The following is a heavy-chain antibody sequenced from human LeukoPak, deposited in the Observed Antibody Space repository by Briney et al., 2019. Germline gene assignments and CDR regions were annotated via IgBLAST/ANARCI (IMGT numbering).Heavy chain of an antibody. CDR1: GDSVSSNSAA. CDR2: TYYRSKWYN. D-gene: IGHD3-10*01. V-gene: IGHV6-1*01. CDR3: ARDAPPREFTENPFDP. J-gene: IGHJ5*02. Sequence: SQTLSLTCAISGDSVSSNSAAWNWIRQSPSRGLEWLGRTYYRSKWYNDYAVSVKSRITINPDTSKNQFSLQLNSVTPEDTAVYYCARDAPPREFTENPFDPWGQGTLVTVSS.